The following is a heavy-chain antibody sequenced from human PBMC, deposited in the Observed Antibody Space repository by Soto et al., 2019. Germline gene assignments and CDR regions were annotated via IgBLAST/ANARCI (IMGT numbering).Heavy chain of an antibody. CDR2: RYYRSKWLN. J-gene: IGHJ4*01. CDR1: GDSVAINTAT. V-gene: IGHV6-1*01. D-gene: IGHD4-17*01. Sequence: QVPLEQSGPGLVSPSQTLSLTCVISGDSVAINTATWNWIRQSPSRGLEWLGRRYYRSKWLNTYAESVRSRITVNPDTSKNQCSLHLSSVTPGDTGVYFCARDPPGDDTNFDYGGQGTLVTVSS. CDR3: ARDPPGDDTNFDY.